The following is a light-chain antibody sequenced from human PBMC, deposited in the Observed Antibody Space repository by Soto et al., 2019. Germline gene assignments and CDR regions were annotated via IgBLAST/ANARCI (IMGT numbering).Light chain of an antibody. CDR1: QNINNY. V-gene: IGKV1-33*01. J-gene: IGKJ5*01. Sequence: DIQMTQSPSSLSASVGDRVTITCQASQNINNYLNWYQQKPGRAPKLLIYDASNLEAGVPSRFRGSGSGTDFNFTISRLQPEDIETYYCQQYENLHTFGQGTRLEIK. CDR3: QQYENLHT. CDR2: DAS.